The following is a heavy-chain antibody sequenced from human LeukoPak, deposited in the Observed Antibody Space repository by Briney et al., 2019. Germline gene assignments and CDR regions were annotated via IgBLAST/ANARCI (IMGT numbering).Heavy chain of an antibody. V-gene: IGHV4-39*01. Sequence: SETLSLTCTLSAGSINSGSYYWGWLRQPPGRGLEWFGNIYYSGSTYYNLSLKSRVTISVDTSKDQFSLRLSYVTAADTAVYYCARLPPFEAFDMWGKETMDSVFS. CDR1: AGSINSGSYY. D-gene: IGHD2/OR15-2a*01. J-gene: IGHJ3*02. CDR2: IYYSGST. CDR3: ARLPPFEAFDM.